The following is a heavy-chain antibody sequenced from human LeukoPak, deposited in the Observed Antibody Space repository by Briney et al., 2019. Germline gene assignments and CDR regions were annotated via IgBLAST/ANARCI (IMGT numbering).Heavy chain of an antibody. CDR3: ARGIVSEWELLGFDP. CDR1: GGSISSSSYY. D-gene: IGHD1-26*01. V-gene: IGHV4-39*01. J-gene: IGHJ5*02. Sequence: NPSETLSLTCTVSGGSISSSSYYWGWIRQPPGKGLEWIGSIYYSGSTYYNPSLKSRVTISVDTSKNQFSLKLSSVTAADTAVYYCARGIVSEWELLGFDPWGQGTLVTVSS. CDR2: IYYSGST.